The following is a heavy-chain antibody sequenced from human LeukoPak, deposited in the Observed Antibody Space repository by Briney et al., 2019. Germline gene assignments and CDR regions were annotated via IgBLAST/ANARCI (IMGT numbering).Heavy chain of an antibody. CDR2: IYHGGST. J-gene: IGHJ4*02. CDR1: GGSISSSNW. V-gene: IGHV4-4*02. CDR3: ASSIIRVDDLSPVDY. D-gene: IGHD3-16*02. Sequence: SETLSLTCTVSGGSISSSNWWSWVRQPPGKGLEWIGEIYHGGSTNYNPSLESRVTISVDKSKNQFSLKLSSVTAADTAVYYCASSIIRVDDLSPVDYWGRGTLVTVSS.